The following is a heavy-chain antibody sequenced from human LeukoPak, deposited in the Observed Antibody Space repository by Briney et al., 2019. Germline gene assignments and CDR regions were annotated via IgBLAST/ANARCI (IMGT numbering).Heavy chain of an antibody. CDR3: ARVRGYSYVDY. CDR1: GGPFSGYY. D-gene: IGHD5-18*01. J-gene: IGHJ4*02. Sequence: SETLSLTCAVYGGPFSGYYWSWIRQPPGKGLEWIGEINHSGSTNYNPSLKSRVTISVDTSKNQFSLKLSSMTAADTAVYYCARVRGYSYVDYWGQGTLVTVSS. CDR2: INHSGST. V-gene: IGHV4-34*01.